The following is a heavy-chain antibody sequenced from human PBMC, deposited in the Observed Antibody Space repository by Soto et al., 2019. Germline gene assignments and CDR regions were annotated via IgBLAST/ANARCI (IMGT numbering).Heavy chain of an antibody. CDR3: ARSPGGWLYYFDY. CDR2: INAGNGNT. CDR1: GYTFTSYA. D-gene: IGHD6-19*01. V-gene: IGHV1-3*05. Sequence: QVQLVQSGAEEKKPGASVQVSCKASGYTFTSYAMHWVRQAPGQRLEWMGWINAGNGNTKYSQKFQGRVTITRDTSASTAYMELSSLRSEDTAVYYCARSPGGWLYYFDYWGQGTLVTVYS. J-gene: IGHJ4*02.